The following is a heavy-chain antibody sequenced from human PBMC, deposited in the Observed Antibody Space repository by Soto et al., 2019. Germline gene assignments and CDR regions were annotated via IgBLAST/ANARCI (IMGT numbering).Heavy chain of an antibody. CDR1: GGSFSGYY. D-gene: IGHD6-19*01. V-gene: IGHV4-34*01. CDR3: ARFSSGWYVY. CDR2: INHSGST. Sequence: SETLSLTCAVYGGSFSGYYWSWIRQPPGKGLELIGEINHSGSTNYNPSLKSRGTISVDTYKNQFSLKLSSATAADTAVYYCARFSSGWYVYWGQGTLVTVSS. J-gene: IGHJ4*02.